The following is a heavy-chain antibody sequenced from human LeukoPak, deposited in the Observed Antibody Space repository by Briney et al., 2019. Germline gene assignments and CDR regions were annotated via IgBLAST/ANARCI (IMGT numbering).Heavy chain of an antibody. V-gene: IGHV3-23*01. Sequence: GGSLRLSCAASGFTFINYAMSWVRQAPGVGLEWVSGISGGSDGTYYADSVKGRFTISRDNSKNTLYLQMNSLRAEDTAIYYCAKGSSGYIYGDYWGQGTLVTVSS. CDR1: GFTFINYA. CDR2: ISGGSDGT. D-gene: IGHD5-18*01. CDR3: AKGSSGYIYGDY. J-gene: IGHJ4*02.